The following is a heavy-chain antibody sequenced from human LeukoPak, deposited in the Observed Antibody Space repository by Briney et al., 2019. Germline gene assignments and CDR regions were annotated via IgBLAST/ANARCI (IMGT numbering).Heavy chain of an antibody. Sequence: SETLSLTCTVSGDSISSSNYYWGWIRQPPGKGLEWIGSFYSSEITHYNPSLKSRVTISVDTSKNQFSLRLTSVTAADTAVYYCVRLFPSGYYLGFGPWGQGTLVTASP. D-gene: IGHD3-22*01. CDR3: VRLFPSGYYLGFGP. V-gene: IGHV4-39*01. CDR1: GDSISSSNYY. J-gene: IGHJ5*02. CDR2: FYSSEIT.